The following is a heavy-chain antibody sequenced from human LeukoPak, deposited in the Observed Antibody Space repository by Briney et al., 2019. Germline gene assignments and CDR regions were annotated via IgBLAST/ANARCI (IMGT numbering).Heavy chain of an antibody. CDR1: GFTFSSYA. D-gene: IGHD1-26*01. J-gene: IGHJ4*02. CDR3: AKERGSGSMDYFDY. CDR2: VTGSGYRT. V-gene: IGHV3-23*01. Sequence: GGSLRLSCAASGFTFSSYAMNWVRQAPGKGLEWVSSVTGSGYRTYYADSVKGRFTISRDNSKNTVYLQMNSLRAEDTAVYYCAKERGSGSMDYFDYWGQGTLVTVSS.